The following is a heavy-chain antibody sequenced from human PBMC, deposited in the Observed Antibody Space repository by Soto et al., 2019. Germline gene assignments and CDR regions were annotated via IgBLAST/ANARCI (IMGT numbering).Heavy chain of an antibody. D-gene: IGHD6-13*01. CDR2: IYYSGST. Sequence: SETLSLTCTVSGGSISSGGYYWSWIRQHPGKGLEWIGYIYYSGSTYYNPSLKSRVTISVDTSKNQFSLKLSSVTAADTAVYYCARDVVGYSSSWYLNWFDPWGQGTLVTVSS. CDR3: ARDVVGYSSSWYLNWFDP. J-gene: IGHJ5*02. CDR1: GGSISSGGYY. V-gene: IGHV4-31*03.